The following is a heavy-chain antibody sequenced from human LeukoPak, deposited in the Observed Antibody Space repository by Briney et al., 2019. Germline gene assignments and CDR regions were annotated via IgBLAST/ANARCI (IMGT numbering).Heavy chain of an antibody. D-gene: IGHD3-9*01. Sequence: ASVKVSCKASRGTFSSYAISWVRQAPGQALELMGRIIPIFGTANYAQKFQGRVTITTDESTSTAYMELSSLRSEDTAVYFCARGRAYDILTGYFSRDWFDPWGQGTLVTVSS. CDR1: RGTFSSYA. V-gene: IGHV1-69*05. CDR3: ARGRAYDILTGYFSRDWFDP. CDR2: IIPIFGTA. J-gene: IGHJ5*02.